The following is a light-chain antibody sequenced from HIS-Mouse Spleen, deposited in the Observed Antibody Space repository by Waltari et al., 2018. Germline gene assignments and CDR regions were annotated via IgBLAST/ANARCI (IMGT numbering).Light chain of an antibody. J-gene: IGKJ1*01. CDR3: QQYNNWRTWT. V-gene: IGKV3-15*01. CDR2: GAS. CDR1: QRVSSN. Sequence: EIVMTQSPATLSVSPGARATLSCRASQRVSSNLAWYQQKPGQTPRLLLNGASTRATDIPARFSGSGSGTEFTLTISSMQAEDFAVYYCQQYNNWRTWTFGQGTKVEIK.